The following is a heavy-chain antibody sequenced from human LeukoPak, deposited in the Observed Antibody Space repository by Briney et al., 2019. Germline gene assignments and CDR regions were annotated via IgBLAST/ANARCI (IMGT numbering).Heavy chain of an antibody. CDR1: DVSIRSYY. CDR3: ARNFGWRPTVSAFDI. Sequence: PSETLSLTCSVSDVSIRSYYWSWIRQPAGKGLEWIGRIYTSGSTNYNPSLKSRVTMSVDTSKNQFSLRLSSVTAADTAVYYCARNFGWRPTVSAFDIWGQGTMVTVSS. J-gene: IGHJ3*02. CDR2: IYTSGST. D-gene: IGHD3-16*01. V-gene: IGHV4-4*07.